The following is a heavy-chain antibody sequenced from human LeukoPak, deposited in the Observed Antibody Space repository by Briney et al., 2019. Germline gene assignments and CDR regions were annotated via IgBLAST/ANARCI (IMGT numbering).Heavy chain of an antibody. Sequence: SETLSLTCTVSGGSISSSSYYWGWIRQPPGKGLEWIGSIYYSGSTYYNPSLKSRVTISVDTSKDQFSLKLSSVTAADTAVYYCAGSYYYGSGKYYYYYMDVWGKGTTVTISS. CDR2: IYYSGST. V-gene: IGHV4-39*01. D-gene: IGHD3-10*01. CDR1: GGSISSSSYY. J-gene: IGHJ6*03. CDR3: AGSYYYGSGKYYYYYMDV.